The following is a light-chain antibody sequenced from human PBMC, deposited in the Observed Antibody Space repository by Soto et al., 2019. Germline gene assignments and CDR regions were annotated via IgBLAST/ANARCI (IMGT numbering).Light chain of an antibody. CDR2: GAS. Sequence: PGERAALSCGASQSVSSNYLAWYQQKPGQAPRLLIYGASSRATGIPDRFSGSGSGTDFTLTISRLEPEDFAVYYCQQYGSSPRTFGQGTKVDIK. V-gene: IGKV3-20*01. J-gene: IGKJ1*01. CDR1: QSVSSNY. CDR3: QQYGSSPRT.